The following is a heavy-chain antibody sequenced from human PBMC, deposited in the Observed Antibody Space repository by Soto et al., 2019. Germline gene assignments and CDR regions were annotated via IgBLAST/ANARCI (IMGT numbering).Heavy chain of an antibody. CDR3: GKDFGVVPAAIDY. V-gene: IGHV3-23*01. Sequence: EVQLLESGGGLVQPGGSLRLSCAASGFTFSSYAMSWVRQAPGKGLEWVSAISGSGGSTYYADSVKGRFTISRDNSKNTLYLQMHSLRAEDTAVYYCGKDFGVVPAAIDYWGQGTLVTVSS. D-gene: IGHD2-2*01. J-gene: IGHJ4*02. CDR1: GFTFSSYA. CDR2: ISGSGGST.